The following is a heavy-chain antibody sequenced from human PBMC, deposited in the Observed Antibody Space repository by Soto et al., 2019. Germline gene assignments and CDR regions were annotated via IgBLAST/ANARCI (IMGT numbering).Heavy chain of an antibody. D-gene: IGHD3-10*01. CDR1: GGSISSSNW. CDR2: IYHSGST. J-gene: IGHJ6*02. CDR3: ARVGYYYGYHYGMDV. V-gene: IGHV4-4*02. Sequence: PSETLSLTCAVSGGSISSSNWWSGVRQPPGKGLEWIGEIYHSGSTNYNPSLKSRVTISVDKSKNQFSLKLSSVTAADTAVYYCARVGYYYGYHYGMDVWGQGTTVTVSS.